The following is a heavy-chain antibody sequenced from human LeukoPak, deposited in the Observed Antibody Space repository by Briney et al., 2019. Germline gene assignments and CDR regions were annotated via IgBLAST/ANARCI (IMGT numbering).Heavy chain of an antibody. D-gene: IGHD6-6*01. J-gene: IGHJ4*02. Sequence: PGGSLRLSCAASGFTFDDYGMSWVRQAPGKGLEWVSRINSDGSSTSYADSVKGRFTISRDNAKNTLYLQMNSLRAEDTAVYYCARALGYSSSSIVYWGQGTLVTVSS. CDR2: INSDGSST. V-gene: IGHV3-74*01. CDR1: GFTFDDYG. CDR3: ARALGYSSSSIVY.